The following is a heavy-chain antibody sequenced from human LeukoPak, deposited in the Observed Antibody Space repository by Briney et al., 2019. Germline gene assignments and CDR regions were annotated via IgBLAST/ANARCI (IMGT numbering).Heavy chain of an antibody. D-gene: IGHD3-10*01. CDR1: GFTFSSYS. CDR3: AGLWFGDRPPFDY. CDR2: IYSGGST. V-gene: IGHV3-66*01. Sequence: PGGSLRLSCAASGFTFSSYSMNWVRQAPGKGLEWVSVIYSGGSTYYADSVKGRFTISRDNSKNTLYLQMNSLRAEDTAVYYCAGLWFGDRPPFDYWGQGTLVTVSS. J-gene: IGHJ4*02.